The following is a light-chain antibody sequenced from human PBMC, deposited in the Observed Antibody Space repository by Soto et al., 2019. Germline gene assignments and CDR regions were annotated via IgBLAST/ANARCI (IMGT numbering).Light chain of an antibody. V-gene: IGKV1-5*03. CDR1: QSISSW. Sequence: DIQMTQSPSTLSASVVDRVSITCLSSQSISSWLAWYQHKPGKAPKLLIYKASDLESGVPSRFSGSGSGTEFTLTISSLQPDDFATYYCQQYNSYSEAFGQGTKVDIK. CDR3: QQYNSYSEA. J-gene: IGKJ1*01. CDR2: KAS.